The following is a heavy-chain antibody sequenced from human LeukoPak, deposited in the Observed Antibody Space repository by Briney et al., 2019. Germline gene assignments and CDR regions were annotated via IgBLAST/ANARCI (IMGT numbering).Heavy chain of an antibody. CDR2: ISASGGST. V-gene: IGHV3-23*01. Sequence: PGGSLRLSCAASGFTFRNYAMSWVRQAPGKGLEGVSTISASGGSTGYADSVKGRFSISRDNSKNTLYLQMNSLRAEDTAVYYCTKDDGYYDSSGSFLFDSWGQGTLVTVSS. J-gene: IGHJ4*02. CDR1: GFTFRNYA. D-gene: IGHD3-22*01. CDR3: TKDDGYYDSSGSFLFDS.